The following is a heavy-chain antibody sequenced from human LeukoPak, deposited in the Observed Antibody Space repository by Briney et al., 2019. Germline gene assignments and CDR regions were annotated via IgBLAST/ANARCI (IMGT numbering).Heavy chain of an antibody. Sequence: PSETLSLTCTVSGGSISSYYWSWIRQPPGKGLEWIGYIYYSGSTNNNPSLKSRVTISVDKSKNQISLKLSSVTAADTAVYYCARSGRPGTLALKSNWFDPWGQGTLVTASS. CDR3: ARSGRPGTLALKSNWFDP. D-gene: IGHD1-14*01. CDR2: IYYSGST. CDR1: GGSISSYY. J-gene: IGHJ5*02. V-gene: IGHV4-59*01.